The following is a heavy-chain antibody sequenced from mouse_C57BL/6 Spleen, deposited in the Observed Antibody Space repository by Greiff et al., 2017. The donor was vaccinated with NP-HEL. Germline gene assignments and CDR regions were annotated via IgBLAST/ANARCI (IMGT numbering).Heavy chain of an antibody. CDR1: GYTFTDYE. V-gene: IGHV1-15*01. D-gene: IGHD2-1*01. CDR3: TRERGNYAFDY. J-gene: IGHJ2*01. Sequence: VQLQQSGAELVRPGASVTLSCKASGYTFTDYEMHWVKQTPVHGLEWIGAIDPETGGTAYNQKFKGKAILTADKSSSTAYMELRSLTSEDSAVYYCTRERGNYAFDYWGQGTTLTVSS. CDR2: IDPETGGT.